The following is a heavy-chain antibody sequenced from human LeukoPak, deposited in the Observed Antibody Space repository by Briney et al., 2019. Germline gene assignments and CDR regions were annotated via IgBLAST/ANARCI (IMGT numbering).Heavy chain of an antibody. CDR1: GFTFDDYG. V-gene: IGHV3-20*04. J-gene: IGHJ3*02. Sequence: GGSLRLSCAASGFTFDDYGMSWVRQAPGKGLEWVSGINWNGGSTGYADSVKGRFTISRDNAKNSLYLQMNSLRAEDTALYYCARGSGSYIFGAFDTWGQGTMVTVSS. CDR3: ARGSGSYIFGAFDT. D-gene: IGHD1-26*01. CDR2: INWNGGST.